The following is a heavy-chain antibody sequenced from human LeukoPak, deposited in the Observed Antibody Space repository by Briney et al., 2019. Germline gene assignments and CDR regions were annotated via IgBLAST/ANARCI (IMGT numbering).Heavy chain of an antibody. Sequence: GGSLRLSCAASGFTFSSYWMSWVRQAPGKGLEWISYISSSRSIMYYADSVLGRFTVSRDNAENTLYLQMNSLRGDDTAVYYCARHNQGSPDYWGQGTLVTVSS. V-gene: IGHV3-48*01. CDR1: GFTFSSYW. CDR3: ARHNQGSPDY. J-gene: IGHJ4*02. CDR2: ISSSRSIM.